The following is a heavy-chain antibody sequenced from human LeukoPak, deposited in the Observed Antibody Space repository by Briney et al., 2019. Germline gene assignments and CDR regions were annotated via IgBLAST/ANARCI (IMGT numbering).Heavy chain of an antibody. J-gene: IGHJ4*02. D-gene: IGHD3-10*01. Sequence: PGGSLRLSCAASGFTFSSYWMSWVRQAPGKGLEWVANIKQDGSEKYYVDSVKGRFTISRDNAKNSLYLQMNSLRAEDTAVYYCARGVTLWFGELFPSSFDYWGQGTLVTVSS. CDR3: ARGVTLWFGELFPSSFDY. V-gene: IGHV3-7*01. CDR1: GFTFSSYW. CDR2: IKQDGSEK.